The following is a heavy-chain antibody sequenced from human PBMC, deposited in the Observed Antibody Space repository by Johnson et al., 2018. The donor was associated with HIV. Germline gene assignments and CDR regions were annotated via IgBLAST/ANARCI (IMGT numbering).Heavy chain of an antibody. V-gene: IGHV3-53*01. CDR2: IYSGGST. Sequence: MQLVESGGGVVQPGRSLRLSCAASGFTVSSNYMSWVRQAPGKGLEWVSVIYSGGSTYTADSVKDRLTISRDNSKNTLYLQMNSLRAEDTAVYYCAKSTQASIVRESGPYGAFDIWGQGTMVTVSS. D-gene: IGHD3-10*01. CDR1: GFTVSSNY. CDR3: AKSTQASIVRESGPYGAFDI. J-gene: IGHJ3*02.